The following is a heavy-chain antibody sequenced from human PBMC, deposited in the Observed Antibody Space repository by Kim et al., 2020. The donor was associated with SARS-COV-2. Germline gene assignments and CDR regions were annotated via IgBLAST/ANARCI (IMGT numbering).Heavy chain of an antibody. CDR1: GFTFSDSA. CDR2: IRSKVNGYAT. V-gene: IGHV3-73*01. D-gene: IGHD1-7*01. CDR3: TRGPGTTLTYVDAFD. Sequence: GGSLRLSCGASGFTFSDSAMHWVRRAPGKGLEWLGRIRSKVNGYATAYSASVSGTITISSADTTHTVHMKSHRLKTEATADYSCTRGPGTTLTYVDAFD. J-gene: IGHJ3*02.